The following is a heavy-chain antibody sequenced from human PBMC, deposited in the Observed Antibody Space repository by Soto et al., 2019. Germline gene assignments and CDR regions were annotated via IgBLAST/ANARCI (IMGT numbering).Heavy chain of an antibody. CDR1: SGSISSSNW. Sequence: QVQLQESGPGLVKPSGTLSLTCAVSSGSISSSNWWSWVRQPPGKGLEWIGEIYHSGSTNYNPSLNRRVTLSVDKSKNPFSLKLSSVTAADTAVYYCARTSYSTTVTTERAFDIWGQGTMVTFSS. V-gene: IGHV4-4*02. CDR2: IYHSGST. CDR3: ARTSYSTTVTTERAFDI. J-gene: IGHJ3*02. D-gene: IGHD1-1*01.